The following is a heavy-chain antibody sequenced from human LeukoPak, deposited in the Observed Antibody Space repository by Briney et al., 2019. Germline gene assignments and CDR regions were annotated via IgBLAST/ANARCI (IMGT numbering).Heavy chain of an antibody. CDR2: ISYDGSNK. V-gene: IGHV3-30-3*01. D-gene: IGHD3-22*01. CDR3: ARPHTYYYDSF. CDR1: GFTFNSYA. J-gene: IGHJ4*02. Sequence: GGSLRLSCAASGFTFNSYAMHWVRQAPGKGLEWVAVISYDGSNKYYADSVKGRFTISRDNSKNTLYLQMNSLRAEDTAVYYCARPHTYYYDSFWGQGTLVTVSS.